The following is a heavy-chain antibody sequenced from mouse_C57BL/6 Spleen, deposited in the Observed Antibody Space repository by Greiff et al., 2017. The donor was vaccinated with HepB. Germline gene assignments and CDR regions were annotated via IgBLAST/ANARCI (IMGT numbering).Heavy chain of an antibody. CDR1: GYTFTDYA. D-gene: IGHD3-2*02. Sequence: VKLMESGPELVRPGVSVKISCKGSGYTFTDYAMHWVKQSHAKSLEWIGVISTYYGDASYNQKFKDKATMTVDKSSSTAYMELARLTSEDSAVYYCAREEAQATLYYYAMDYWGQGTSVTVSS. CDR2: ISTYYGDA. J-gene: IGHJ4*01. CDR3: AREEAQATLYYYAMDY. V-gene: IGHV1-67*01.